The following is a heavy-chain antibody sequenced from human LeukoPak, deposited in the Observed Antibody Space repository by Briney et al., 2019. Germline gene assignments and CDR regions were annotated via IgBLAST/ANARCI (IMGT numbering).Heavy chain of an antibody. CDR2: ISSNGGST. V-gene: IGHV3-64*01. CDR3: ARGGSYLKYYFDY. CDR1: GFTFSSCA. J-gene: IGHJ4*02. Sequence: GGSLRLSCAASGFTFSSCAMHWVRQAPGKGLEYVSAISSNGGSTYYANSVKGRFTISRDNSKNTLYLQMGSLRAEDMAVYYCARGGSYLKYYFDYWGQGTLVTVSS. D-gene: IGHD1-26*01.